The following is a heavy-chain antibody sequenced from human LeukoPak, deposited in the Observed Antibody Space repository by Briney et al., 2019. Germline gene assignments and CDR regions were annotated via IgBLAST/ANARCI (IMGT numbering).Heavy chain of an antibody. CDR2: INHSGST. V-gene: IGHV4-34*01. CDR3: ARARGYSLNWFDP. J-gene: IGHJ5*02. CDR1: GGSFSGYY. Sequence: PSETLSLTCAVYGGSFSGYYRSWIRQPPGKGLEWIGEINHSGSTNYNPSLKSRVTISVDTSKNQFSLKLSSVTAADTAVYYCARARGYSLNWFDPWGQGTLVTVSS. D-gene: IGHD5-18*01.